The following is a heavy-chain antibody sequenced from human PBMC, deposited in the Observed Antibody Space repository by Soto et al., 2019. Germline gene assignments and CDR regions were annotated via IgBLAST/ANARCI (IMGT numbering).Heavy chain of an antibody. V-gene: IGHV3-23*01. CDR3: ASESFLHGVPGPLNY. J-gene: IGHJ4*02. Sequence: GGSLRLSCGVSGFTVTSNGVSWVRQAPGKGLEWVAAISPNGQGIWYADSVKGRFTISRDISRNTVFLQMDSLRAEDTAVYYCASESFLHGVPGPLNYWGQGALVTVSS. CDR2: ISPNGQGI. D-gene: IGHD6-19*01. CDR1: GFTVTSNG.